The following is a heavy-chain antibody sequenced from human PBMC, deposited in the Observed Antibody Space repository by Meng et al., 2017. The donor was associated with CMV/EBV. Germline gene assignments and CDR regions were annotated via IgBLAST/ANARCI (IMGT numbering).Heavy chain of an antibody. CDR2: ISRSSSYI. D-gene: IGHD2-8*01. Sequence: GESLKISWAASGFTFSSYSMNRVRQAPGKGLEWVSSISRSSSYIYYADSVKGRFTISRDNAKNSLYLQMNSLRAEDTAVYYCARGGLLGYCTNGVCSSYYGMDVWGQGTTVTVSS. J-gene: IGHJ6*02. CDR3: ARGGLLGYCTNGVCSSYYGMDV. CDR1: GFTFSSYS. V-gene: IGHV3-21*01.